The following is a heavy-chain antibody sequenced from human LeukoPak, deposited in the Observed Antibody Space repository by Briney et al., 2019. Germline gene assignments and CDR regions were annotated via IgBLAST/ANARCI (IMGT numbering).Heavy chain of an antibody. CDR2: IYYSGST. CDR3: ARHASARSYFDY. J-gene: IGHJ4*02. V-gene: IGHV4-59*08. Sequence: KPSETLSLTCTVSGGSISSYYWSWIRQPPGKGLEWIGYIYYSGSTNYNPSLKSRVTISVDTSKNQFSLKLSSVTAADTAIYYCARHASARSYFDYWGQGTLVTVSS. CDR1: GGSISSYY.